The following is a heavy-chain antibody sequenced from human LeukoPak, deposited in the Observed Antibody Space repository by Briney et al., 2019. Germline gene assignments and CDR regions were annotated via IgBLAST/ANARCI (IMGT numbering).Heavy chain of an antibody. CDR3: ARDSPRTGP. D-gene: IGHD1-1*01. CDR2: IDSDGSGT. CDR1: GFTFSDYY. V-gene: IGHV3-74*01. Sequence: GGCLRLSCAASGFTFSDYYMSWIRQAPGKGLVWVSHIDSDGSGTTYADSVKGRFTISRDNARNTLYLQMNSLRDEDTAVYYCARDSPRTGPWGQGTLVTVSS. J-gene: IGHJ5*02.